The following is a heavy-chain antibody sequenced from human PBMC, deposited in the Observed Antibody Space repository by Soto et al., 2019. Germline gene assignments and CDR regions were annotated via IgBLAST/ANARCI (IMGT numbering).Heavy chain of an antibody. CDR3: VGGQYYFDY. Sequence: QVQLVESGGGVVQPGRSLRLSCAASGFPFTTYGMHWVREGPGKGLEWVAVISYDGSNKYYADSVKGRFTISRDNSKNTLYLQMNSLRPEDRALYYCVGGQYYFDYRGQGTLVTGSS. J-gene: IGHJ4*02. CDR2: ISYDGSNK. V-gene: IGHV3-30*03. CDR1: GFPFTTYG. D-gene: IGHD3-10*01.